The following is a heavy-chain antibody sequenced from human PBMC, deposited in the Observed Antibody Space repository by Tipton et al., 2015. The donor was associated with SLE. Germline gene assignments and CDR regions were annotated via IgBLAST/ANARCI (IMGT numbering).Heavy chain of an antibody. D-gene: IGHD6-13*01. CDR1: GYSISMHY. Sequence: TLSLTCTVSGYSISMHYWTWIRQPPGKGLEWIGYIYYLVGSTKYNPSLKSRVSISVDTSKNQMYLNLYSVTAADTAVYYCASNSSWFERWGQGTLVTVSS. CDR3: ASNSSWFER. CDR2: IYYLVGST. V-gene: IGHV4-59*11. J-gene: IGHJ4*02.